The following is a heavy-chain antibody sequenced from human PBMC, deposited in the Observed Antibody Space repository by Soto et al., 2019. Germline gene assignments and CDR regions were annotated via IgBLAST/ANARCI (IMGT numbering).Heavy chain of an antibody. J-gene: IGHJ6*02. CDR2: ISAYNGNT. V-gene: IGHV1-18*01. CDR3: AREGSRPYYYYGMDV. CDR1: GYTLTSEG. D-gene: IGHD1-26*01. Sequence: GAPVEASCKASGYTLTSEGFSWVQQAPAQGLEWMAWISAYNGNTNYAQKLQGRVTMTTDTSTSTAYMELRSLRSDDTAVYYCAREGSRPYYYYGMDVWGQGTTVTVS.